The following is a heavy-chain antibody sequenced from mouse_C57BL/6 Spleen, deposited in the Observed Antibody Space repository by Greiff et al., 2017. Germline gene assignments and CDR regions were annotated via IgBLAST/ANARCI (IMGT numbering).Heavy chain of an antibody. CDR1: GYSFTDYN. D-gene: IGHD2-4*01. CDR2: INPNYGTT. CDR3: AIKEDYDYDLGFDY. J-gene: IGHJ3*01. Sequence: EVKLMQSGPELVKPGASVKISCKASGYSFTDYNMNWVKQSNGKGLEWIGVINPNYGTTSYNQKFKGKATLTVDPSSSTAYMQLNSLTSEDSAVYYGAIKEDYDYDLGFDYWGKGTLVTVSA. V-gene: IGHV1-39*01.